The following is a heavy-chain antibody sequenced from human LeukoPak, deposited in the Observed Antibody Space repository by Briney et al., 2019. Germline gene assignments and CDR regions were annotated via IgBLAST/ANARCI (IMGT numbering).Heavy chain of an antibody. CDR3: ARDPGLSPLGAFDI. V-gene: IGHV3-21*05. J-gene: IGHJ3*02. Sequence: GGSLRLSCAASGFIFSDNSMNWVRQTPGKGLEWVSYISSSSDIIYYADSVKGRFTISRDNAKNSLYLQMNSLRAEDTAVYYCARDPGLSPLGAFDIWGQGTMVTVSS. D-gene: IGHD3-16*02. CDR1: GFIFSDNS. CDR2: ISSSSDII.